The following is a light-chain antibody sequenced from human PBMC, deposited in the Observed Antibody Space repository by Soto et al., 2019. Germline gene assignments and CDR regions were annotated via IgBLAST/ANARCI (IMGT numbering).Light chain of an antibody. J-gene: IGKJ4*01. V-gene: IGKV3-20*01. CDR2: GAS. Sequence: ETVLTQSPCTLSASVGDRATLSCRASQTVGGGYLAWYQQKPGQAPRLLIYGASRRPTGIPARFSGSGSGTDFTLTISRLEPEDFAVYWCQQYSDSPLSFGGGTKVDTK. CDR1: QTVGGGY. CDR3: QQYSDSPLS.